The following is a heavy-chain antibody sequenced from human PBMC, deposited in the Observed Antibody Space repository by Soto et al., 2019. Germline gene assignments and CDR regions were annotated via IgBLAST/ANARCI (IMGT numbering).Heavy chain of an antibody. V-gene: IGHV4-59*01. J-gene: IGHJ6*02. CDR2: MYNTGSS. Sequence: QVQLQESGPGLVKPSETLSLTCTGSGGSISRYYWSWIRQPPGKGLEWIGYMYNTGSSVYNPSLMSRVTIAVDTSKNQFSLKLNSVTAASTAVYYCARNLWGYCGTDCYPLDVWGQGTTVTVSS. CDR1: GGSISRYY. CDR3: ARNLWGYCGTDCYPLDV. D-gene: IGHD2-21*02.